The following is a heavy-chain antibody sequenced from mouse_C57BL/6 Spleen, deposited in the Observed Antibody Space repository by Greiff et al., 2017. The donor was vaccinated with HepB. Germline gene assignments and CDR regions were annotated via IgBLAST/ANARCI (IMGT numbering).Heavy chain of an antibody. CDR1: GYTFTDYY. D-gene: IGHD1-1*01. CDR2: INPYNGGT. Sequence: VQLQQSGPVLVKPGASVKMSCKASGYTFTDYYMNWVKQSHGKSLEWIGVINPYNGGTSYNQKFKGKATLTVDKSSSTAYMELNSLTSEDSAVYYCARDGNAWFAYWGQGTLVTVSA. J-gene: IGHJ3*01. CDR3: ARDGNAWFAY. V-gene: IGHV1-19*01.